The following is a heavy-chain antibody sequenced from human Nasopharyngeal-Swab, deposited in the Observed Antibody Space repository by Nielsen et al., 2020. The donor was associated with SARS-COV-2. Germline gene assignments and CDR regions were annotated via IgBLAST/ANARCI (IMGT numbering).Heavy chain of an antibody. J-gene: IGHJ4*02. V-gene: IGHV3-30-3*01. CDR2: ISYDGSNK. Sequence: GGSLRLSCAASGFTFSSYAMHWVRQAPGKGLEWVAVISYDGSNKYYADSVKGRFTISRDSSKNTLYLQMNSLRAEDTAVYYCASGSPINVVPAARHPRQFDYWGQGTLVTVSS. CDR3: ASGSPINVVPAARHPRQFDY. D-gene: IGHD2-2*01. CDR1: GFTFSSYA.